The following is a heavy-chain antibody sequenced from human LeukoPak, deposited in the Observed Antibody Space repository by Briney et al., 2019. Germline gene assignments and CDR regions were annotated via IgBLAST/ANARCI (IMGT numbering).Heavy chain of an antibody. CDR3: ASGQNTAMSYNWFDP. Sequence: GGSLRLSCAASGFTFSSYAMHWVRQAPGKGLEYVSAISSNGGSTYYANSMKDRFTISRDNSKNTLYLQMASLRPEDMAVYYCASGQNTAMSYNWFDPWGQGTLVTVSS. D-gene: IGHD5-18*01. J-gene: IGHJ5*02. CDR2: ISSNGGST. V-gene: IGHV3-64*01. CDR1: GFTFSSYA.